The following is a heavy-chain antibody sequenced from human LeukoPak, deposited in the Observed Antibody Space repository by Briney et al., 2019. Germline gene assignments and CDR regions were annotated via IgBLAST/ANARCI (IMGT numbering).Heavy chain of an antibody. CDR1: GGSISSGGYY. D-gene: IGHD3-10*01. CDR2: IYYSGST. CDR3: ARVQRITMVRGDLGPAK. V-gene: IGHV4-31*03. Sequence: SETLSLTCTVSGGSISSGGYYWSWIRQHPGKGLEWIGYIYYSGSTYYNPSLKSRVTISVDTSKNQFSLKLSSVTAADTAVYYCARVQRITMVRGDLGPAKWGQGTLVTVSS. J-gene: IGHJ4*02.